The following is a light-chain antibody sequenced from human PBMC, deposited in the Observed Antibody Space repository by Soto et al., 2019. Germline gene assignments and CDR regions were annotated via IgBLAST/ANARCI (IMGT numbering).Light chain of an antibody. CDR2: DAS. CDR3: QQYNTYSQT. V-gene: IGKV1-5*01. CDR1: QSISGW. J-gene: IGKJ1*01. Sequence: DLQMTQSPPTLSASVGDRVTITCRVSQSISGWLAWYQQKPGKAPKLLIYDASNLEGGVPSRFSGTGSGTEFTLTISSLQPEDFATYYCQQYNTYSQTFGQGTKVEI.